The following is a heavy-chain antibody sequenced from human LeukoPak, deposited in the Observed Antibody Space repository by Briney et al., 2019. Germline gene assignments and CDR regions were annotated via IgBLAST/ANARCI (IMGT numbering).Heavy chain of an antibody. CDR3: ARADFWSGYYEYYFDF. D-gene: IGHD3-3*01. CDR1: GYSFANYG. CDR2: INPGKGKT. Sequence: ASVKVSCKASGYSFANYGVNWVRKAPGQGLEWMGWINPGKGKTNYAQKFQDRVTMTTDTSTNTAYMVLGSLNSDDTAIYYCARADFWSGYYEYYFDFWGQGTLVTVSS. J-gene: IGHJ4*02. V-gene: IGHV1-18*01.